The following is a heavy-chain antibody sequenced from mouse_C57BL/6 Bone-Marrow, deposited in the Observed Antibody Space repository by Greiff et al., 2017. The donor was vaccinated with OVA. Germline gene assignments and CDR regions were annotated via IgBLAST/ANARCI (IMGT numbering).Heavy chain of an antibody. CDR3: AREENYYGSRNGY. Sequence: VQLQQSGPELVKPGASVKISCKASGYAFSSSWMNWVKQRPGKGLEWIGRIYPGDGDTNYNGKFKGKATLTADKSSSTAYMQLSSLTSEDSAVYFCAREENYYGSRNGYWGQGTTLTVSS. D-gene: IGHD1-1*01. CDR2: IYPGDGDT. J-gene: IGHJ2*01. CDR1: GYAFSSSW. V-gene: IGHV1-82*01.